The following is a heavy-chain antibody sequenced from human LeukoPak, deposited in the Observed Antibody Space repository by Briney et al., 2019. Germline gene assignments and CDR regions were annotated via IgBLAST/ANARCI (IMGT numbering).Heavy chain of an antibody. CDR2: VYTSGST. CDR1: GGSISSDNYS. J-gene: IGHJ5*02. CDR3: AREKIGYYDGSGRGWFDP. Sequence: SETLSLTCTVSGGSISSDNYSWSWIRQPAGKGLEWIGRVYTSGSTNYNPSLKSRVTISVDTSKKQFSLKLSSVTAADTAVYYCAREKIGYYDGSGRGWFDPWGQGTLVTVSS. D-gene: IGHD3-22*01. V-gene: IGHV4-61*02.